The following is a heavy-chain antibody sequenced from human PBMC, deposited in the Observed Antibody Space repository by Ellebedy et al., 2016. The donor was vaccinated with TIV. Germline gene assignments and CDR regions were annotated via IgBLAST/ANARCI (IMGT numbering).Heavy chain of an antibody. Sequence: GGSLRLSCAAYGFSFSSYWMNWVRQAPGKGLEWVANLNQDGSVKYYVDSVKGRFTISRDNAKNSLYLQMNSLRAEDTAVYYCASGFQWGQGTLVTVSS. CDR3: ASGFQ. CDR1: GFSFSSYW. D-gene: IGHD3-10*01. CDR2: LNQDGSVK. V-gene: IGHV3-7*01. J-gene: IGHJ4*02.